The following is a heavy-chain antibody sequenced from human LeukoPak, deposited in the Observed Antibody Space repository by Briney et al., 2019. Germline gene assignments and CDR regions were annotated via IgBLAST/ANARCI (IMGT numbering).Heavy chain of an antibody. V-gene: IGHV1-18*01. CDR2: ISAYNGNT. Sequence: ASVKVSCKASGYTFTNFGISWVRQAPGQGLEWMGWISAYNGNTNYAQKFQGWVTMTRDTSISTAYMELSRLRSDDTAVYYCARGHSSLDYYYYYGMDVWGQGTTVTVSS. J-gene: IGHJ6*02. CDR1: GYTFTNFG. CDR3: ARGHSSLDYYYYYGMDV. D-gene: IGHD6-6*01.